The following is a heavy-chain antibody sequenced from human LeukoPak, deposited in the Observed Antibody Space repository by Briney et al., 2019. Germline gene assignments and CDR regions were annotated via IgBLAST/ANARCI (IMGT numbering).Heavy chain of an antibody. CDR3: AKGVGYCSGGSCQQFDY. J-gene: IGHJ4*02. D-gene: IGHD2-15*01. CDR1: GFTFRSYW. CDR2: VNSDGSST. Sequence: PGGSLRLSCAASGFTFRSYWMYWVRQVPGKGLVWVSHVNSDGSSTSYADSVKGRFTISRDNAKNTLSLQMNSLRAEDTAVYYCAKGVGYCSGGSCQQFDYWGQGTLVTVSS. V-gene: IGHV3-74*01.